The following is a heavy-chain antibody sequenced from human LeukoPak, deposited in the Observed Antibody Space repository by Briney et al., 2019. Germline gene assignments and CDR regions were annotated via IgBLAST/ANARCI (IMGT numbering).Heavy chain of an antibody. J-gene: IGHJ3*02. V-gene: IGHV4-39*07. CDR2: IYYSGST. Sequence: SETLSLTCTVSGGSISSSSYYWGWIRQPPGKGLEWNGSIYYSGSTYYNPSLKSRVTISVDTSKNQFSLKLSSVTAADTAVYCCAREMAGGYDLRAFDIWGQGTMVTVSS. CDR1: GGSISSSSYY. CDR3: AREMAGGYDLRAFDI. D-gene: IGHD5-12*01.